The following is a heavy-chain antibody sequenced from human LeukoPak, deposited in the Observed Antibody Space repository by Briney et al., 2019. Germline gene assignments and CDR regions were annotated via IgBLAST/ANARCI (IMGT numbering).Heavy chain of an antibody. CDR2: IIPIFGTA. Sequence: GASVKVSCKASGGTFSSYAISWVRQAPGQGLEWMGGIIPIFGTANYAQKFQGRVTITADESTSTAYMGLSSLRSEDTAVYYCAREFYDILTGYYHRFDYWGQGTLVTVSS. CDR1: GGTFSSYA. D-gene: IGHD3-9*01. J-gene: IGHJ4*02. V-gene: IGHV1-69*13. CDR3: AREFYDILTGYYHRFDY.